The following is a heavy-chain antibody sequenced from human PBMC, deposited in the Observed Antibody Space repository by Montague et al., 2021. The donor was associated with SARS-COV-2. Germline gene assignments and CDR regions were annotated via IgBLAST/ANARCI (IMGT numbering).Heavy chain of an antibody. J-gene: IGHJ5*02. CDR3: ARRTGSSFIDNWFDP. CDR1: GYSFTSNW. V-gene: IGHV5-10-1*01. D-gene: IGHD6-13*01. CDR2: FDLRDSYT. Sequence: QSGAEVKKPGESLRISCKGSGYSFTSNWISWVPQRPGKGLEGWGRFDLRDSYTTSTPSSQATGTISADKSTSTAYLQWRSLKASDTAMYYCARRTGSSFIDNWFDPWGQGTLVTVSS.